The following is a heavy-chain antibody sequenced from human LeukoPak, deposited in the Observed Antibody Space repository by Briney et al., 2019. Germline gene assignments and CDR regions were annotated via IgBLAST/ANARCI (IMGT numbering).Heavy chain of an antibody. CDR2: IYTGGDT. V-gene: IGHV3-66*01. CDR1: GFTVSSNY. Sequence: GGSLRLSCAASGFTVSSNYMSWVRQAPGKGLEWVSGIYTGGDTYYADSVKDRFTISRDNSKNTLYLQMNSLRAEDTAVYYCTKGLWAGVSAARDWGQGTLVTVSS. CDR3: TKGLWAGVSAARD. J-gene: IGHJ4*02. D-gene: IGHD3-10*01.